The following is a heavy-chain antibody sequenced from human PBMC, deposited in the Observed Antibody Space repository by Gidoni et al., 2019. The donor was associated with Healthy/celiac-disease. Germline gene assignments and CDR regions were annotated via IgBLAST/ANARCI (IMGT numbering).Heavy chain of an antibody. CDR2: ISGSGGST. V-gene: IGHV3-23*01. CDR3: AYGGYSYGPPVGY. Sequence: EVQLLESGVGLVQPGGSLRLSCAASGFTFSSYAMRWVHQAPGKGLEWVSAISGSGGSTYYADSVKGRFTISRDNSKNTLYLQMNSLRAEDTAVYYCAYGGYSYGPPVGYWGQGTLVTVSS. D-gene: IGHD5-18*01. CDR1: GFTFSSYA. J-gene: IGHJ4*02.